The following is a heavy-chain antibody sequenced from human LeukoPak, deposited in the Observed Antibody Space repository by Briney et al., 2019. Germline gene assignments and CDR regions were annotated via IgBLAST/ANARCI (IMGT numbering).Heavy chain of an antibody. Sequence: ASVKVSCKASGYTFTSYDINWVRQATGQGLEWMGWMNPNSGHTGYAQKFQGRVTITRNTSISTAYMELSSLRSEDTAMYYCAREGEYYAESGNLIDAADVWGQGTMVIVSA. D-gene: IGHD3-10*01. V-gene: IGHV1-8*03. CDR3: AREGEYYAESGNLIDAADV. J-gene: IGHJ3*01. CDR2: MNPNSGHT. CDR1: GYTFTSYD.